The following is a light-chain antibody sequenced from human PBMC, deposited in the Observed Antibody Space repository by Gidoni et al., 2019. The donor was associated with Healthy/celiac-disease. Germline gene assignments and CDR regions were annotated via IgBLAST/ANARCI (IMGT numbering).Light chain of an antibody. J-gene: IGKJ4*01. Sequence: DIQMTQSPSSLSASVGDRVTITCRASQSISSYLIWYQQKPGKDPKLLIYAAASLQGAVPSRFSGSGSGTDFTLTISSLQPEDFATYYCQQSYSTLVTFGGGTKVEIK. V-gene: IGKV1-39*01. CDR3: QQSYSTLVT. CDR2: AAA. CDR1: QSISSY.